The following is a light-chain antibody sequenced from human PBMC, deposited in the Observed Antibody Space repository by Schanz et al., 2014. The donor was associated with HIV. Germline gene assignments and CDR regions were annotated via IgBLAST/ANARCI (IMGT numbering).Light chain of an antibody. CDR3: VSYRSSSTYV. J-gene: IGLJ1*01. CDR2: ANM. Sequence: QSVLTQPPSASGTPGQRVTISCSVSNSNIRSNTINWYQHLPGTAPKLLMYANMERPSGVPDRFSGSGSGTSASLAISGLQSEDEADYYCVSYRSSSTYVFGTGTKLTVL. V-gene: IGLV1-44*01. CDR1: NSNIRSNT.